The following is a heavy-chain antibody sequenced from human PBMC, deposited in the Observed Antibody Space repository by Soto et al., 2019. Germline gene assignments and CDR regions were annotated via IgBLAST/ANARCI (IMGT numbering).Heavy chain of an antibody. CDR2: ISAYNGNT. V-gene: IGHV1-18*01. CDR1: GYTFTSYG. J-gene: IGHJ6*02. D-gene: IGHD3-3*01. CDR3: ARDFGNDFWSGYQYYYYYGMDV. Sequence: ASVKVSCKASGYTFTSYGISWVRQAPGQGLEWMGWISAYNGNTNYAQKLQGRVTMTTDTSTSTAYMELRSLRSDDTAVYYCARDFGNDFWSGYQYYYYYGMDVWGQGTRVTV.